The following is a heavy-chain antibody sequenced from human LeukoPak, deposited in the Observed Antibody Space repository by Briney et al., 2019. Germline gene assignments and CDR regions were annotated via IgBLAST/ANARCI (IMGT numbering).Heavy chain of an antibody. D-gene: IGHD5-24*01. J-gene: IGHJ4*02. CDR2: IHSSGSA. V-gene: IGHV4-59*12. CDR1: GASLNDYY. CDR3: ASGAADGHNFGFDY. Sequence: KTSETLSLTCTVSGASLNDYYWSWIRQPPGKALEWIGFIHSSGSANSNPSLTSRVTISIDTSKNQFSLNLRSLTAADTAVYFCASGAADGHNFGFDYWGQGTLAAVSS.